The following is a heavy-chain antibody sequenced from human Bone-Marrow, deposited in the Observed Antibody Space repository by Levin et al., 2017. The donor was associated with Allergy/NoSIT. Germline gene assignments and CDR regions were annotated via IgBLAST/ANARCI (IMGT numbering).Heavy chain of an antibody. D-gene: IGHD5-18*01. CDR3: ARLYPRHTYAFDY. V-gene: IGHV4-61*01. CDR1: GVSVSSGPYY. J-gene: IGHJ4*02. CDR2: IHDSGST. Sequence: PSETLSLTCTVSGVSVSSGPYYWSWIRQPPGKGLEWIGYIHDSGSTQYDPSLESRITISVDTSKNKFSLSLTSVTAADTAVYFCARLYPRHTYAFDYWGQGTLVTVSS.